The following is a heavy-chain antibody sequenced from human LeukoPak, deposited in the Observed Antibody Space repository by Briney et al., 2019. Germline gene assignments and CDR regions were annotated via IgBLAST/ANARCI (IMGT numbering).Heavy chain of an antibody. Sequence: PSETLSLTCTVSGGSISSYYWSWIRQPPGKGLEWIGYIYYSGSTNYNPSLKSRVTISVDTSKNQFSLKLSSVTAADTAVYYCARVRPYCSGGSCSPAFDIWGQGTMVTVSS. CDR1: GGSISSYY. J-gene: IGHJ3*02. D-gene: IGHD2-15*01. V-gene: IGHV4-59*01. CDR3: ARVRPYCSGGSCSPAFDI. CDR2: IYYSGST.